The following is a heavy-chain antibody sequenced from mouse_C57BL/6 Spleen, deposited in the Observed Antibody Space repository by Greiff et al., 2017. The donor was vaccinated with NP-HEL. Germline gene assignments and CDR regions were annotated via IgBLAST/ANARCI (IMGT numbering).Heavy chain of an antibody. J-gene: IGHJ1*03. D-gene: IGHD2-2*01. CDR1: GYTFTSYW. CDR3: ARNDGYGYWYFEG. Sequence: QVQLKQPGAELVMPGASVKLSCKASGYTFTSYWMHWVKQRPGQGLEWIGEIDPSDSYTNYNQKFKGKSTLTVDKSSSISYRQLSGRTYEEAAVYYCARNDGYGYWYFEGWGTGATVTVSS. CDR2: IDPSDSYT. V-gene: IGHV1-69*01.